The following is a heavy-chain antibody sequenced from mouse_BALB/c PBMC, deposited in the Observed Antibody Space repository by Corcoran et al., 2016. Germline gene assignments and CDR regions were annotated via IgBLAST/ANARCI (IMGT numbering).Heavy chain of an antibody. CDR2: INTYTGEP. D-gene: IGHD1-2*01. CDR1: GYTFTNYG. J-gene: IGHJ4*01. V-gene: IGHV9-1*02. Sequence: QIQLVQSGPELKKPGETVKISCKASGYTFTNYGMNWVKQAPGKGLKWMGWINTYTGEPTYADDVKGRFAFSLETSASTAYLQINNLKNEDMATYFCARRNTATFAMDYWGQGTSVTVSS. CDR3: ARRNTATFAMDY.